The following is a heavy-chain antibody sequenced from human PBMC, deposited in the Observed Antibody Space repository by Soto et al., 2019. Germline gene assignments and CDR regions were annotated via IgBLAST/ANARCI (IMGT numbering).Heavy chain of an antibody. CDR2: ISGSGGST. V-gene: IGHV3-23*01. D-gene: IGHD3-9*01. Sequence: GGSLRLSCAASGFTFSSYAMSWVRQAPGKGLEWVSAISGSGGSTYYADSVKGRFTISRDNSKNTLYLQMNSLRAEDTAVYYCAKDPISTYYDILTGYFTDQVDVWGKGTTVTVSS. J-gene: IGHJ6*04. CDR3: AKDPISTYYDILTGYFTDQVDV. CDR1: GFTFSSYA.